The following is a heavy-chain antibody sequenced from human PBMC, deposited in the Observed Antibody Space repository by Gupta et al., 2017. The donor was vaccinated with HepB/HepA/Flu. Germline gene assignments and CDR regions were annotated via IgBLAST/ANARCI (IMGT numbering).Heavy chain of an antibody. Sequence: QVQLQQWGAGLLKPSETLSLTCAVYGGSFSGYYWSWIRQPPGKGLEWIGEINHSGSTNYNPSLKSRVTISVDTSKNQFSLKLSSVTAADTAVYYCASIPVWCSGGSCSPYYFDYWGQGTLVTVSS. CDR3: ASIPVWCSGGSCSPYYFDY. V-gene: IGHV4-34*01. D-gene: IGHD2-15*01. J-gene: IGHJ4*02. CDR1: GGSFSGYY. CDR2: INHSGST.